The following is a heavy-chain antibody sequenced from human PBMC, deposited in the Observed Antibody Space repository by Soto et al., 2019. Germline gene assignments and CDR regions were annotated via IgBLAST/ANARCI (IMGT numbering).Heavy chain of an antibody. D-gene: IGHD3-9*01. CDR1: GFTFSSYG. J-gene: IGHJ6*02. CDR3: AREKGPYYDILTGWGYGMDV. V-gene: IGHV3-33*01. Sequence: GGSLRLSCAASGFTFSSYGMHWVRQAPGKGLEWVAVIWYDGSNKYYADSVKGRFTISRDNSKNTLYLQMNSLRAEDTAVYYCAREKGPYYDILTGWGYGMDVWGQGTTVTVSS. CDR2: IWYDGSNK.